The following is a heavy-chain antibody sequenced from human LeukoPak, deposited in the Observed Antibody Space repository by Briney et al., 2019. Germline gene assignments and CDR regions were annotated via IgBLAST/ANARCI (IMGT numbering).Heavy chain of an antibody. V-gene: IGHV5-51*01. CDR2: IYPGDSDT. J-gene: IGHJ5*01. Sequence: GESLKISCKGSGYSFTSYWIGWVRQLPGKGLEWMGIIYPGDSDTRYSPSFQGQVTISADKSISTAYLQWSSLEASDTAMYYCARHPYHEYFGESMFESWGQGTLVTVSS. D-gene: IGHD3-10*01. CDR1: GYSFTSYW. CDR3: ARHPYHEYFGESMFES.